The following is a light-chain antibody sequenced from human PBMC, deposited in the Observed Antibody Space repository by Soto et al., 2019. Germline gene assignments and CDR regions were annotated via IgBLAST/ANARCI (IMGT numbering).Light chain of an antibody. V-gene: IGKV3D-15*01. CDR2: GAS. CDR3: QQYNNWPPIT. Sequence: EIVLTQSPATLSLSPGERANLSFRASQFIDRYLAWYRQIPGQAPRLLIYGASTRATGIPARFSGSGSGTEFTLTISSLQSEDFAVYYCQQYNNWPPITFGQGTRLEIK. J-gene: IGKJ5*01. CDR1: QFIDRY.